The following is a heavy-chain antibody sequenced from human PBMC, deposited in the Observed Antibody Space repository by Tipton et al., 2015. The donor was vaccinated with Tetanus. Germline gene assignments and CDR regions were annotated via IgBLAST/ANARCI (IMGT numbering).Heavy chain of an antibody. CDR1: GGSMSSYY. CDR2: VYYSGTT. Sequence: GLVKPSETLSLTCTVSGGSMSSYYWSWIRQPPGKELEWIGYVYYSGTTNYNPSLKSRVTISAATSKNQFSLKVSSVTAADTAIYYCARYYTVTDTGYYFDNWGQGALVTVSS. D-gene: IGHD6-19*01. V-gene: IGHV4-59*08. CDR3: ARYYTVTDTGYYFDN. J-gene: IGHJ4*02.